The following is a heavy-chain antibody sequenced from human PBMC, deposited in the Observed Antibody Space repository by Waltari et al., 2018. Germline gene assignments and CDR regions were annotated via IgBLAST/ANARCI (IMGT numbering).Heavy chain of an antibody. CDR2: ISYDGSNK. D-gene: IGHD3-3*01. J-gene: IGHJ6*02. V-gene: IGHV3-30*18. CDR3: AKDLGITIFGVVIHYYYGMDV. Sequence: QVQLVESGGGVVQPGRSLRLSCAASGFTFSSYGMHWVRQAPGKGLEWVAVISYDGSNKYDADSVKGRFTISRDNSKNTLYLQMNSLRAEETAVYYCAKDLGITIFGVVIHYYYGMDVWGQGTTVTVSS. CDR1: GFTFSSYG.